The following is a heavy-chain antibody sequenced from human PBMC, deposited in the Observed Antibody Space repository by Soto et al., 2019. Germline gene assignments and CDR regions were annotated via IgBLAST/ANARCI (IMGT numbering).Heavy chain of an antibody. CDR1: GYTFTSYG. Sequence: QVQLVQSGAEVKKPGASVKVSCKASGYTFTSYGISWVRQAPGQGLEWMGWISAYNGNTNYAQKLQGRVTMTTDTATSTAYMALRSLRADDTAVYYCARGGYSGSYSAEGYYFYYWGQGTLVTGSS. V-gene: IGHV1-18*01. CDR2: ISAYNGNT. J-gene: IGHJ4*02. CDR3: ARGGYSGSYSAEGYYFYY. D-gene: IGHD1-26*01.